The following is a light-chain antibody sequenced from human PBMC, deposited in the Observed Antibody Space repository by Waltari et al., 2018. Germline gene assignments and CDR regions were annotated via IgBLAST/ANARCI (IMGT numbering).Light chain of an antibody. CDR3: QTADSTGTYYV. CDR2: KDS. V-gene: IGLV3-25*03. Sequence: SYELTQPPSVSVSPGQTARITCSGDALPKQYAYWYQQKPGQAPVLVIYKDSERTSGIPERFSGSSSGTTVTLTSSGVQAEDEDDYYCQTADSTGTYYVFGSGTKVTVL. CDR1: ALPKQY. J-gene: IGLJ1*01.